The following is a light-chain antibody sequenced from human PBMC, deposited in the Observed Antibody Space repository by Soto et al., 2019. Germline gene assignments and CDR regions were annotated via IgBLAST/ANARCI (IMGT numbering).Light chain of an antibody. V-gene: IGLV1-51*02. Sequence: QSVLTQPPSVSEAPGQKVTISCSGSSSNIGSDFVSWYQQLPGTAPQLLIYENNKRPSGIPDRFSGSKSATSATLGITGLQTGDEADYYCAAWDTSLSGGVFGGGTKLTVL. CDR2: ENN. J-gene: IGLJ3*02. CDR1: SSNIGSDF. CDR3: AAWDTSLSGGV.